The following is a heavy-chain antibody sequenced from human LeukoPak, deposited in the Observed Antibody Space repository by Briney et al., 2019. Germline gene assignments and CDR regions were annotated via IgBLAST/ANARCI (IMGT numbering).Heavy chain of an antibody. CDR3: ARDGQGWLMSIGYYYFDY. CDR1: GFTFSSYA. D-gene: IGHD2-15*01. V-gene: IGHV3-30-3*01. J-gene: IGHJ4*02. Sequence: PGGSLRLSCAASGFTFSSYAMHWVRQAPGKGLEWVAVISYDGSNKYYADSVKGRFTISRDNSKNTLYLQMNSLRAVDTAVYYCARDGQGWLMSIGYYYFDYWGQGTLVTVSS. CDR2: ISYDGSNK.